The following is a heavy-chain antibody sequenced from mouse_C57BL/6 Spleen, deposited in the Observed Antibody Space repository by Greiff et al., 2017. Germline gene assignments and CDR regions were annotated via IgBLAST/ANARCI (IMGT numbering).Heavy chain of an antibody. CDR3: ARKLHPYYYAMDY. D-gene: IGHD2-1*01. CDR2: IDPSDSYT. CDR1: GYTFTSYW. J-gene: IGHJ4*01. V-gene: IGHV1-69*01. Sequence: QVQLQQPGAELVMPGASVKLSCKASGYTFTSYWMHWVKQRPGQGLEWIGEIDPSDSYTNYNQKFKGKSTLTVDKSSSTAYMQLSSLTSEDSAVYYCARKLHPYYYAMDYWGQGTSVTVSS.